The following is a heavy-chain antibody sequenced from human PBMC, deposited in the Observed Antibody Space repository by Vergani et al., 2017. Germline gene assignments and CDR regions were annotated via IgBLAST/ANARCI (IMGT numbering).Heavy chain of an antibody. CDR3: ARDMVTAARSYYYGMDV. V-gene: IGHV3-33*08. D-gene: IGHD6-6*01. CDR2: IWYDGSNK. Sequence: VQLVESGGGLVKPGGSLRLSCAASGFTFSNAWMSWVRQAPGKGLEWVAVIWYDGSNKYYADSVKGRFTISRDNSKNTLYLQMNSLRAEDTAVYYCARDMVTAARSYYYGMDVWGQGTTVTVSS. J-gene: IGHJ6*02. CDR1: GFTFSNAW.